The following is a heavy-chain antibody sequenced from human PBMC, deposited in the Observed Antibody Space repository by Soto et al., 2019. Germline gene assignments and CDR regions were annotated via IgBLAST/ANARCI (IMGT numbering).Heavy chain of an antibody. V-gene: IGHV1-58*02. D-gene: IGHD4-17*01. CDR3: AAATTPVTPFDS. J-gene: IGHJ4*02. Sequence: SVKVSCKASGFTFTSSAMQWVRQTRGQRLEWIGWIVVGSGNTNYAQKFQERVTITRDMSTSTAYMELSSLRSEDTAGYYCAAATTPVTPFDSWGQGTLVTVSS. CDR2: IVVGSGNT. CDR1: GFTFTSSA.